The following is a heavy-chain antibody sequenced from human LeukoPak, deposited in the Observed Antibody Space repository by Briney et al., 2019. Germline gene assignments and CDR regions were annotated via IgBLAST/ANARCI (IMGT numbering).Heavy chain of an antibody. Sequence: SETLSPTCAVYGGSFSGYYWSWIRQPPGKGLEWIGEINHSGSTNYNPSLKSRVTISVDTSKNQFSLKLSSVTAADTAVYYCARVKVGYCSSTSCYVSGGIDYWGQGTLVTVSS. CDR3: ARVKVGYCSSTSCYVSGGIDY. J-gene: IGHJ4*02. CDR1: GGSFSGYY. CDR2: INHSGST. V-gene: IGHV4-34*01. D-gene: IGHD2-2*01.